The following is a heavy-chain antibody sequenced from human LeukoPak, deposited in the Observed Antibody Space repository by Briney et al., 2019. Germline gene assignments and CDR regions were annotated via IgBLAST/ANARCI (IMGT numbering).Heavy chain of an antibody. D-gene: IGHD2-21*01. V-gene: IGHV3-23*01. J-gene: IGHJ4*02. CDR2: ISVSGNT. CDR1: GFTLSSYA. CDR3: AKAPVTTCSGAYCYPFDY. Sequence: GGSLRLSCAASGFTLSSYAMSWVRQAPGKGLEWVSAISVSGNTYHADSVKGRFTISRNSSKNTLYLQMNRLRAEDAAVYYCAKAPVTTCSGAYCYPFDYWGQGTLVTVSS.